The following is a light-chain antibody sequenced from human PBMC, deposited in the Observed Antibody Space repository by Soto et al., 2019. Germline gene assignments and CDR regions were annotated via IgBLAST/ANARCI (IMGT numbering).Light chain of an antibody. J-gene: IGKJ2*01. CDR3: QQSFTTPRYT. CDR2: GAS. V-gene: IGKV1-39*01. Sequence: DIQMTQSPSSLSASIGDTVTITCRASQTISTYLNWYQQKPGKAPQLLMYGASSLQSGIPSRFSGSGSGTHFTLTITSLQPEDFAVYYCQQSFTTPRYTFGQGTRLEVK. CDR1: QTISTY.